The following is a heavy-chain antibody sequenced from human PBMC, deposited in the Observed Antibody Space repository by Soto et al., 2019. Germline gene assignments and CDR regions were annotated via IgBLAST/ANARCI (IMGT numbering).Heavy chain of an antibody. CDR3: ASSYGSGYRAFDY. D-gene: IGHD3-10*01. V-gene: IGHV1-69*02. CDR2: VIPIVSMS. CDR1: GDTFNFYS. J-gene: IGHJ4*02. Sequence: QVQLVQSGAEVKRPGSSVKVSCKASGDTFNFYSINWVRQAPGLGLEWMGRVIPIVSMSNYAQKFQGRVTMTAEKSTSTAYMELSSLRSEDTAIYYCASSYGSGYRAFDYWGQGTLVTVSS.